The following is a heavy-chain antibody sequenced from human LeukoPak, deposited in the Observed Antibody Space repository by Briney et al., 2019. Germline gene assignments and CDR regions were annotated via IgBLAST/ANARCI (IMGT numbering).Heavy chain of an antibody. D-gene: IGHD2-21*02. CDR3: ARVDCGGDCYLDY. J-gene: IGHJ4*02. CDR1: GGSFSGYY. V-gene: IGHV4-34*01. CDR2: INHNGST. Sequence: PSETLSLTCAVYGGSFSGYYWSWIRQPPGKGLEWIGEINHNGSTNYNPSLKSRVTISVDTSKNQFSLKLSSVTAADTAVYYCARVDCGGDCYLDYWGQGTLVTVSS.